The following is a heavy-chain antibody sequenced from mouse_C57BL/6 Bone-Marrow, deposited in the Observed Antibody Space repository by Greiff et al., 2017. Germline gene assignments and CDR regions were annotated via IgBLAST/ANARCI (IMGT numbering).Heavy chain of an antibody. CDR1: GYTFTDYN. V-gene: IGHV1-18*01. CDR2: INPNNGGT. Sequence: VQLQQSGPELVKPGASVKIPCKASGYTFTDYNMDWVKQSHGKSLEWMGDINPNNGGTIYNQKFKGKATLTVDKSSSTAYMELRSLTSEDTAVYYCARISVSFVYYAMDYWGQGTSVTVSS. CDR3: ARISVSFVYYAMDY. J-gene: IGHJ4*01. D-gene: IGHD1-2*01.